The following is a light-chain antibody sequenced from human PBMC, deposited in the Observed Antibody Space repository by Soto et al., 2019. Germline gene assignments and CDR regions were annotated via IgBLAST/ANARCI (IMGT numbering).Light chain of an antibody. J-gene: IGLJ2*01. CDR2: LDSDGSH. CDR3: QTWGTGIHVV. CDR1: SGHSSYA. Sequence: QTVVTQSPSASASLGASVKLTCTLSSGHSSYAIAWHQQQPEKGPRYLMKLDSDGSHTKGDAIPDRFSGSSSGAVRYLTISSLQSEDEADYYCQTWGTGIHVVFGGGTKLTVL. V-gene: IGLV4-69*01.